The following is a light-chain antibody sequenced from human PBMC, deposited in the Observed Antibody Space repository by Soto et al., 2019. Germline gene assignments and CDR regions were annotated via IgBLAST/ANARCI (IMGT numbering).Light chain of an antibody. Sequence: DIVMTQSPDSLAVSLGERATINCKSSQSVLYSSNNKNYLAWYQQKPGQPPKLLIYWASTRESGVPDRFSGSGSGTDFTLTISSLQAEDVAVCYSQQYYRTPRTFGQGTKVEIK. CDR2: WAS. J-gene: IGKJ1*01. CDR3: QQYYRTPRT. CDR1: QSVLYSSNNKNY. V-gene: IGKV4-1*01.